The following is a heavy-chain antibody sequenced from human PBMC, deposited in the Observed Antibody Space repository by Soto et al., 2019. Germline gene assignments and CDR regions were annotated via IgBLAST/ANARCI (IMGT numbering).Heavy chain of an antibody. CDR1: GERVSSNSAS. J-gene: IGHJ4*02. Sequence: SPALPLTYASSGERVSSNSASSNWNRQSPSRGLEWLGRTYYRSKWYNDYSVSVKSRITINPDTSKNQFSLQLNSVTPEDTAVYYCARGLGNSYGGNIGYWGQGPLVTGSS. CDR2: TYYRSKWYN. CDR3: ARGLGNSYGGNIGY. D-gene: IGHD4-17*01. V-gene: IGHV6-1*01.